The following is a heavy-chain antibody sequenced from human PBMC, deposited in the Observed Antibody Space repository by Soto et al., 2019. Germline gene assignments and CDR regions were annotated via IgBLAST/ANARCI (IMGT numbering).Heavy chain of an antibody. CDR3: ARDGAGGENYYYCGMDV. J-gene: IGHJ6*02. V-gene: IGHV1-18*01. Sequence: QVQLVQSGAEVKKPGASVKVSCKASGYTFTSYGISWVRQAPGQGLEWMGWISAYNGNTNYAQKLQGRVTMTTDTPTSTAYMELRSLRSDDTDVYYCARDGAGGENYYYCGMDVWGQGTKVTVSS. CDR1: GYTFTSYG. CDR2: ISAYNGNT. D-gene: IGHD3-16*01.